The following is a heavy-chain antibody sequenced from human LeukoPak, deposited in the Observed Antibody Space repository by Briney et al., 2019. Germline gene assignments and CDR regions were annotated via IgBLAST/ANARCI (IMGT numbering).Heavy chain of an antibody. Sequence: PGGSLRLSCAASGFTFDDYGMSWVRQAPGKGLEWVSGINWNGGSTGYADSVKGRFTISRDNAKNSLYLQMNSLRAEDTALYYCARDHIHYYDSSGYYYGGAFDIWGQGTMVTVSS. CDR1: GFTFDDYG. CDR2: INWNGGST. V-gene: IGHV3-20*04. J-gene: IGHJ3*02. D-gene: IGHD3-22*01. CDR3: ARDHIHYYDSSGYYYGGAFDI.